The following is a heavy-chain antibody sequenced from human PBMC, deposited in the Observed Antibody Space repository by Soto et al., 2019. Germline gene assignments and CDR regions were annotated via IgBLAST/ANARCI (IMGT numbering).Heavy chain of an antibody. Sequence: GGSLRLSCAASGFRFDDYNMHWVRQGPGKGLEWVSFISWNGANTFYADSVKGRFTISRDSSKKSVSLQINSLRSEDTALYYCARETLSYVFAFDVWGQGTMVTVSS. CDR2: ISWNGANT. D-gene: IGHD3-16*01. CDR3: ARETLSYVFAFDV. CDR1: GFRFDDYN. V-gene: IGHV3-43*01. J-gene: IGHJ6*02.